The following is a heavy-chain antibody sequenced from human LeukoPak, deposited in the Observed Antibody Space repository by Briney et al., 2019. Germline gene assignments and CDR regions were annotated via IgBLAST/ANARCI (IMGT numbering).Heavy chain of an antibody. CDR2: ISHDGDHK. CDR1: GFTFSSYG. Sequence: GGSLRLSCAASGFTFSSYGMHWVRQAPGTGLEWVAVISHDGDHKYHADSVKGRFTISRDNAKNILYLQMNSLRVEDTAVCYCTRDLGGATWGEWNYWGQGTLVTVSS. J-gene: IGHJ4*02. CDR3: TRDLGGATWGEWNY. D-gene: IGHD1-26*01. V-gene: IGHV3-30*12.